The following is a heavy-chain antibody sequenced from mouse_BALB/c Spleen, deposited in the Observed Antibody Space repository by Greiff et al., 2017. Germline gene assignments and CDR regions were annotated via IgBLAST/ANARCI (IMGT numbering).Heavy chain of an antibody. D-gene: IGHD2-2*01. CDR1: GFNIKDTY. CDR2: IDPANGNT. J-gene: IGHJ3*01. Sequence: VHVKQSGAELVKPGASVKLSCTASGFNIKDTYMHWVKQRPEQGLEWIGRIDPANGNTKYDPKFQGKATITADTSSNTAYLQLSSLTSEDTAVYYCARDGYDAFAYWGQGTLVTVSA. V-gene: IGHV14-3*02. CDR3: ARDGYDAFAY.